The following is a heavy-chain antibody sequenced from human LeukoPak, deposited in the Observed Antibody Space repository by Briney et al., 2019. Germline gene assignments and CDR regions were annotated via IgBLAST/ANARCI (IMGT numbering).Heavy chain of an antibody. Sequence: GASVKVSCKASGYTFTSYGISWVRQAPGQGLEWMGWISAYNGNTNYAQKLQGRVTMTTDTSTSTAYMELRSLRSDGTAVYYCARDILVVPAAHDAFDIWGQGTMVTVSS. CDR1: GYTFTSYG. J-gene: IGHJ3*02. CDR3: ARDILVVPAAHDAFDI. CDR2: ISAYNGNT. D-gene: IGHD2-2*01. V-gene: IGHV1-18*01.